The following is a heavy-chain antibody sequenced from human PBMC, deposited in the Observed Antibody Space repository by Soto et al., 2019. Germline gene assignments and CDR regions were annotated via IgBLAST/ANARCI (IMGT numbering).Heavy chain of an antibody. J-gene: IGHJ4*02. V-gene: IGHV3-30*18. CDR1: GFTFSSYG. CDR3: AKDEAGYSSY. D-gene: IGHD6-19*01. CDR2: ISYDGSNK. Sequence: QVQLVESGGGVVQPGRSLRLSCAAAGFTFSSYGMHWVRQAPGTGLEWVAVISYDGSNKYYADSVKGRVTISRDNSKNTLYLQMNSLRAEDTAVYYCAKDEAGYSSYWGQGTLVTVSS.